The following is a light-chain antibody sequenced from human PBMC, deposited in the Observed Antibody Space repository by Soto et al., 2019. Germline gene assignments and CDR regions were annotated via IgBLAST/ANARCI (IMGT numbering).Light chain of an antibody. CDR1: ESVNKAY. CDR3: QHYKMYSPWT. V-gene: IGKV3-20*01. J-gene: IGKJ1*01. Sequence: VLTQSPVAVVLSPRDRASLSCRASESVNKAYLVWYQVKPGQAPRRLIYGASSRATGIPDRFSGRGFGTDFTLTISRLEPEDFATYYCQHYKMYSPWTSGQGTKV. CDR2: GAS.